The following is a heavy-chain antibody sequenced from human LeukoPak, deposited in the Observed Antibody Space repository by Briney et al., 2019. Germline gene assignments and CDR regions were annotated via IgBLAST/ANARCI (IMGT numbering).Heavy chain of an antibody. V-gene: IGHV1-69*01. J-gene: IGHJ4*02. D-gene: IGHD5-12*01. CDR2: IIPIFSTA. CDR3: ARTPLRPAATTPRQLDY. CDR1: GGTFSSSA. Sequence: SVKVSCKASGGTFSSSAISWVRQAPGQGLEWMGGIIPIFSTADYAQKFQGRVTITADESTSTAYMELSSLRSEDTAVFYCARTPLRPAATTPRQLDYWGQGTLVTVSS.